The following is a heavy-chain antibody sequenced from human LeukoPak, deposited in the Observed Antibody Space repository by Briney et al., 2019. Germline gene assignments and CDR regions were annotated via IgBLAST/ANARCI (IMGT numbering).Heavy chain of an antibody. CDR3: ARVWSLTGDAFDI. CDR2: IYTSGST. V-gene: IGHV4-59*10. J-gene: IGHJ3*02. CDR1: GGSFSGYY. D-gene: IGHD3-9*01. Sequence: KPSETLSLTCAVYGGSFSGYYWSWIRQPAGKGLEWIGRIYTSGSTNYNPSLKSRVTMSVDTSKNQFSLKLSSVTAADTAVYYCARVWSLTGDAFDIWGQGTMVTVSS.